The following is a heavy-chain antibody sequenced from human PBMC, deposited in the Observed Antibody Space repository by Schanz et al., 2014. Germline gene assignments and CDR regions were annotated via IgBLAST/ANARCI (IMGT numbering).Heavy chain of an antibody. CDR1: GFNFSDYA. CDR2: INTGGDST. CDR3: ARDHTTESYYSAGPPIDY. D-gene: IGHD1-26*01. Sequence: EVHLLESGGGLVPPGGSLRLSCAASGFNFSDYAMCWVRQAPGKGLEWVSSINTGGDSTYYADSVKGRFTISRDNSRDTVYLQMNSLRAEDTAVYYCARDHTTESYYSAGPPIDYWGQGTLVTVSS. V-gene: IGHV3-23*01. J-gene: IGHJ4*02.